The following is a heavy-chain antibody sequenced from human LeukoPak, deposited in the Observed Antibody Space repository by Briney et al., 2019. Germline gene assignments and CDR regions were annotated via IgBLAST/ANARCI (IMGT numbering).Heavy chain of an antibody. CDR3: AKLWVMITFGGVIDIEAPGSSGDY. V-gene: IGHV3-23*01. D-gene: IGHD3-16*02. CDR1: GFTFSSYA. CDR2: VSGSGGST. J-gene: IGHJ4*02. Sequence: GGSLRLSCAASGFTFSSYAMSWVRQAPGKGLEWVSAVSGSGGSTYYADSVKGRFTISRDNSKNTLYLQMNSLRAEDTAVYYCAKLWVMITFGGVIDIEAPGSSGDYWGQGTLVTVSS.